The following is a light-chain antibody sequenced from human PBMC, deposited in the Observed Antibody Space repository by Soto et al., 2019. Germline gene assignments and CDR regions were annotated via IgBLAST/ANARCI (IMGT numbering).Light chain of an antibody. CDR1: QGISSA. Sequence: IQLTQSPSSLSASVGDRVTLTCRASQGISSALAWYQHKPGRAPRLLIYDASTMDTGIPARFSGSGSGTEFTLTISSLQSEDFAIYYCQQYNNYALTFGGGTKLEIK. CDR2: DAS. CDR3: QQYNNYALT. V-gene: IGKV1D-13*01. J-gene: IGKJ4*01.